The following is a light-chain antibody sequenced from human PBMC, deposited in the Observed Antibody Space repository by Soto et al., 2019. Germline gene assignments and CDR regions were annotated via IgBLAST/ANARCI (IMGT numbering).Light chain of an antibody. CDR1: QSISVW. Sequence: DIQMTPSPSTLSASVVDRVTITCRASQSISVWLAWYQQKPGKAPKLLIYAASTLQSGVPSRFSGSGSGTDFTLTISCLQSEDFATYYCQQYYSYPLTFGQGTRLEIK. CDR2: AAS. J-gene: IGKJ5*01. V-gene: IGKV1-5*01. CDR3: QQYYSYPLT.